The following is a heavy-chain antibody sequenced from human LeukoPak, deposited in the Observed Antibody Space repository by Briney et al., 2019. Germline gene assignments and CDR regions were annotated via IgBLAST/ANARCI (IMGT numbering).Heavy chain of an antibody. CDR2: LSAYSGNT. CDR1: GYTFTSCA. J-gene: IGHJ4*02. CDR3: ARINYRPIIKLFAF. V-gene: IGHV1-18*01. D-gene: IGHD4-11*01. Sequence: ASVKVSCKASGYTFTSCAISWVRQAPGQGLEWRGWLSAYSGNTNYAQKLQGRVTITTDTSTSTAYMELRSLRSDDTAVYYCARINYRPIIKLFAFWGQGPLVPVS.